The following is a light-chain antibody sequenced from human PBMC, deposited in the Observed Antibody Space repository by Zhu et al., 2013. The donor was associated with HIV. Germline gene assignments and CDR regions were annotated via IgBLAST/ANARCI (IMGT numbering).Light chain of an antibody. CDR3: LQDYKYPPT. CDR1: QAVRND. Sequence: IQMTQSPSSLSASVGDRVTITCRTSQAVRNDLGWYQQKAGGAPKLLIFAASTLQSGVPSRFSGSGSGTTFTLTITGLQPEDVATYFCLQDYKYPPTFGQGTKVEI. CDR2: AAS. J-gene: IGKJ1*01. V-gene: IGKV1-6*01.